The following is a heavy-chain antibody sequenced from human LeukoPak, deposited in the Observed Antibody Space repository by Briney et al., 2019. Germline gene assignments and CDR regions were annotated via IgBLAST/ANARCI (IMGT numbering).Heavy chain of an antibody. D-gene: IGHD3-22*01. CDR3: ARRAYDSSGYESAFDI. Sequence: SETLSLTCTVSGGYISGSSYYWGWVRQPPGKGLEWIGSINYSGSTYYNPSLKSRVTISVDTSKNQFSLKLSSVTAADTAVYYCARRAYDSSGYESAFDIWGQGTMVTVSS. V-gene: IGHV4-39*01. CDR2: INYSGST. J-gene: IGHJ3*02. CDR1: GGYISGSSYY.